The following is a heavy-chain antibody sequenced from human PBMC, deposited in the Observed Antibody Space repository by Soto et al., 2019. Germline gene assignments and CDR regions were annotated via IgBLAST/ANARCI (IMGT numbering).Heavy chain of an antibody. V-gene: IGHV4-39*01. CDR2: IYYSGST. CDR3: ARQIGYCSGGSCYTALVAFDI. D-gene: IGHD2-15*01. CDR1: GGSISSSSYY. Sequence: SSETLSLTCTVSGGSISSSSYYWGWILHPPGKGLEWIGSIYYSGSTYYNPSLKSRVTISVDTSKNQFSLKLSSVTAADTAVYYCARQIGYCSGGSCYTALVAFDIWGQGTMVTVSS. J-gene: IGHJ3*02.